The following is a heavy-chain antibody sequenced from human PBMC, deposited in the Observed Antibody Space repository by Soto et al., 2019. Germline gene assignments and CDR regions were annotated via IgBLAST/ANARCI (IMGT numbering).Heavy chain of an antibody. D-gene: IGHD5-12*01. Sequence: ASVKVSCKASGYTFTSYAMHWVRQAPGQRLEWMGWINAGNGNTKYSQKFQGRVTITRDTSASIAYMELSSLRSEDTAVYYCAIVSEEATILAVIDFDYCGQGTLVTVSA. J-gene: IGHJ4*02. CDR2: INAGNGNT. CDR3: AIVSEEATILAVIDFDY. CDR1: GYTFTSYA. V-gene: IGHV1-3*01.